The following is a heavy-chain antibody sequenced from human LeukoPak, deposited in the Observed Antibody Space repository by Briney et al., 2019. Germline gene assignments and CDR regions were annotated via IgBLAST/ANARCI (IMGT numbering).Heavy chain of an antibody. CDR1: GFTFSNYG. Sequence: GGSLRLSCSASGFTFSNYGMHWVRQAPGKGLEWVSYISSSGSTIYYADSVKGRFTISRDNAKNSLYLQMNSLRAEDTAVYYCATSPYYVQDPNDYWGQGTLVTVSS. J-gene: IGHJ4*02. CDR3: ATSPYYVQDPNDY. D-gene: IGHD3-22*01. CDR2: ISSSGSTI. V-gene: IGHV3-48*04.